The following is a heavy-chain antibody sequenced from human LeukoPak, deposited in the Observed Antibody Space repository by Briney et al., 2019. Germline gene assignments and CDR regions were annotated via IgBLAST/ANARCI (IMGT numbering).Heavy chain of an antibody. CDR3: AKDSSYYYDSSGYYGY. D-gene: IGHD3-22*01. CDR2: ISGSGGST. V-gene: IGHV3-23*01. CDR1: GFTFSSYA. J-gene: IGHJ4*02. Sequence: GGSLRLSCAASGFTFSSYAMSWVRQAPGKGLEWVSAISGSGGSTYYADSVKGRFTISRDNSKNTQYLQMNSLRAEDTAVYYCAKDSSYYYDSSGYYGYWGQGTLVTVSS.